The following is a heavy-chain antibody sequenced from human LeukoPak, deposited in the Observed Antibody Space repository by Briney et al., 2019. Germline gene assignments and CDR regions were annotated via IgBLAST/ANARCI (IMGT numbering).Heavy chain of an antibody. D-gene: IGHD1-26*01. V-gene: IGHV4-59*11. Sequence: SETLSLTCTVSGGSISSQYGSWIRQPPGKELEWIGYIYYSVSTNYNPSLKTRVTISVDTSKNQFSLKLSSVTAADTAVYYCARRRANYYYYYMDVWGKGTTVTVSS. CDR1: GGSISSQY. CDR2: IYYSVST. J-gene: IGHJ6*03. CDR3: ARRRANYYYYYMDV.